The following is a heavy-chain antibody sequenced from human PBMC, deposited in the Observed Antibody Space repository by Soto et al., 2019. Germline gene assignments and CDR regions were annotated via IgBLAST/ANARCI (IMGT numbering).Heavy chain of an antibody. J-gene: IGHJ4*02. D-gene: IGHD6-13*01. Sequence: QVQLQESGPGLVKPSETLSLTCTVSGASVSSATYYWGWIRQPPGKGLEWIGYISYSGSTNYNPSRKSRVTISVATSKRQFSLKLSSVTAADTALYYCASSNSWSTLDYWGQGSLVTVSS. CDR2: ISYSGST. CDR1: GASVSSATYY. V-gene: IGHV4-61*01. CDR3: ASSNSWSTLDY.